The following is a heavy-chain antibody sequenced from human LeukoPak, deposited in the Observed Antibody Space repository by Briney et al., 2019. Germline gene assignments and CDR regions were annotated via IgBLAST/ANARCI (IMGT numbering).Heavy chain of an antibody. CDR1: GGSISSGNYY. CDR2: IYTSGST. Sequence: PSETLSLTCTVSGGSISSGNYYWSWIRQPAGKGLEWIGRIYTSGSTNYNPSLKSRVTISVDTSKNQFSLKLSSVTAADTAVYYCATPYYYDSSGYPTYYYYGMDVWGQGTTVTVSS. V-gene: IGHV4-61*02. CDR3: ATPYYYDSSGYPTYYYYGMDV. J-gene: IGHJ6*02. D-gene: IGHD3-22*01.